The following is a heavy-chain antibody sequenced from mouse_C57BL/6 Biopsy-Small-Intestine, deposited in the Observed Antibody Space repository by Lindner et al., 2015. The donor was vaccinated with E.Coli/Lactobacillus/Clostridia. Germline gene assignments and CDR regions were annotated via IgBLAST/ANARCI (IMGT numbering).Heavy chain of an antibody. CDR3: ARPEGAYPSWFAY. J-gene: IGHJ3*01. D-gene: IGHD2-10*01. V-gene: IGHV5-17*01. Sequence: VQLQESGGGLVKPGGSLKLSCAASGFTFSDYGMHWVRQAPEKGLEWVAYISSGSSTIYYADTVKGRFTISRDNAENTLFLQMTSLRSEDTAMYYCARPEGAYPSWFAYWGQGTLVTVSA. CDR2: ISSGSSTI. CDR1: GFTFSDYG.